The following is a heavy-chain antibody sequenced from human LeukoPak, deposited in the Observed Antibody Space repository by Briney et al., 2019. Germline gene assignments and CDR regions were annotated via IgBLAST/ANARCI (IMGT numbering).Heavy chain of an antibody. CDR1: GFTFSSYA. D-gene: IGHD6-19*01. Sequence: APLRPSCAASGFTFSSYAMSCVRQAPGKGLEWASAISGSGVSTYYADSLKGRFTISRDNSKNTLYLQMNNLRAEDTAVYYCAKVGTGYSSGWYNYWGQGTLVTVSS. V-gene: IGHV3-23*01. CDR3: AKVGTGYSSGWYNY. J-gene: IGHJ4*02. CDR2: ISGSGVST.